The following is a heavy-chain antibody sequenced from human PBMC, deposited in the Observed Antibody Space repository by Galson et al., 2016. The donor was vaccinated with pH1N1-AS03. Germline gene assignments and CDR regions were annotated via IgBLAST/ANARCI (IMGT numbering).Heavy chain of an antibody. D-gene: IGHD6-13*01. J-gene: IGHJ3*01. Sequence: SLRLSCAASGFTFEDYAMRWVRQIPGRGLEWVSHISWNGGKLGYAASVKGRFTISRDNAKNSVYLQMNSLRLEDTALYYCARHRLWSWYNEPFDLWGQGTVVTVS. CDR3: ARHRLWSWYNEPFDL. V-gene: IGHV3-9*01. CDR1: GFTFEDYA. CDR2: ISWNGGKL.